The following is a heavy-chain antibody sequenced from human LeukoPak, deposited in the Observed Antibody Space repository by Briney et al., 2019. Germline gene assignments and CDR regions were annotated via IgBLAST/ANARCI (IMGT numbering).Heavy chain of an antibody. J-gene: IGHJ6*02. Sequence: GGSLRLSCAASGFTFSDHYMDWVRQAPGKGLEWVGRTRNKANSYTTEYAASVKGRFTISRDDSKNSLYLQMNSLKTEDTAVYYCAREWEPDHPYGMDVWGQGTTVTVSS. CDR2: TRNKANSYTT. V-gene: IGHV3-72*01. D-gene: IGHD1-26*01. CDR1: GFTFSDHY. CDR3: AREWEPDHPYGMDV.